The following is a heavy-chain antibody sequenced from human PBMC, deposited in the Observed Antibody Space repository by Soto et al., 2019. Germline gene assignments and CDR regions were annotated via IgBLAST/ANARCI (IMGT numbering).Heavy chain of an antibody. J-gene: IGHJ2*01. CDR3: AKGHRDDLVGATTGGWYFDL. D-gene: IGHD1-26*01. CDR1: GFTFSSYW. CDR2: ISYDGSNK. V-gene: IGHV3-30*18. Sequence: VQLVESGGGLVQPGGSLRLSCAASGFTFSSYWMSWVRQAPGKGLEWVAVISYDGSNKYYANSVKGRFTISRDNSKNTLYLQMNSLRAEDTAVYYCAKGHRDDLVGATTGGWYFDLWGRGTLVTVSS.